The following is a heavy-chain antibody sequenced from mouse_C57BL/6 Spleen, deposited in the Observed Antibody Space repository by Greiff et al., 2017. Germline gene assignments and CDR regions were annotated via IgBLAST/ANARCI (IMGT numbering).Heavy chain of an antibody. D-gene: IGHD1-1*01. Sequence: EVKVEESGGGLVQPGGSMKLSCVASGFTFSNYWMNWVRQSPEKGLEWVAQIRLKSDNYATHYAESGKGRFTISRDDSKRSVYLQLNNLRAEDTGIEYSTPYYCGSSYAMDYWGQGTSVTVSS. J-gene: IGHJ4*01. CDR1: GFTFSNYW. CDR2: IRLKSDNYAT. V-gene: IGHV6-3*01. CDR3: TPYYCGSSYAMDY.